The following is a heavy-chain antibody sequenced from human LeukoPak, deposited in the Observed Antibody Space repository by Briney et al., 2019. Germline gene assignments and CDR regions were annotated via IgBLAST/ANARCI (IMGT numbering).Heavy chain of an antibody. D-gene: IGHD5-18*01. CDR2: THHSGAT. CDR3: ARSSGHSYGDFDY. V-gene: IGHV4-59*01. Sequence: SETLSLTCSVSGVSITSNYWSWIRQPPGKGLEWLGYTHHSGATSYNPSLKSRSTMSLDTSNNQFSLKLSSVTAADTAVYYCARSSGHSYGDFDYWGQGNLVTVSS. J-gene: IGHJ4*02. CDR1: GVSITSNY.